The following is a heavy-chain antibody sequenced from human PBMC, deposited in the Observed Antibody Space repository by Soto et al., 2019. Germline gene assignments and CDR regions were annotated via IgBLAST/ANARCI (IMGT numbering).Heavy chain of an antibody. J-gene: IGHJ5*02. CDR3: ARMSATGTRWFDP. CDR1: GGSISSYY. Sequence: SETLSLTCTVSGGSISSYYWSWVRQHPGKGLEWIGAISYRGTTYSNPSLQSRMTMSVDPSKTQLSLKLSSVTAADTAVYYCARMSATGTRWFDPWGPGTLVTVSS. D-gene: IGHD1-1*01. V-gene: IGHV4-59*06. CDR2: ISYRGTT.